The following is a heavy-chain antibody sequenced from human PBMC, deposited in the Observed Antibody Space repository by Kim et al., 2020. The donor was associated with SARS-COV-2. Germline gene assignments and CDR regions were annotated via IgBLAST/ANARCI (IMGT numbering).Heavy chain of an antibody. D-gene: IGHD3-10*01. Sequence: GGSLRLSCAASGFTFSSYWMHWVRQAPGKGLVWVSRINSDGSSTSYADSVKGRYTISRDNAKNTLYLQMNSLRAEDTAVYYCARVYAPTPLWFREVGYYYYYMDVWGKGTTVTGSS. CDR2: INSDGSST. CDR1: GFTFSSYW. CDR3: ARVYAPTPLWFREVGYYYYYMDV. V-gene: IGHV3-74*01. J-gene: IGHJ6*03.